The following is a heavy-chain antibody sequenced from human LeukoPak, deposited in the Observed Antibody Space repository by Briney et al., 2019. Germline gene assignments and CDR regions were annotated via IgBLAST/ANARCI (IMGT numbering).Heavy chain of an antibody. J-gene: IGHJ4*02. CDR1: GGSISSSSYY. CDR3: ANGTLDY. Sequence: PSETLSLTCTVSGGSISSSSYYWGWIRQPPGKGLEWIGSIYYSGSTYYNPSLKSRVTISVDTSKNQFSLKLSSVTAADTAVYYCANGTLDYWGQGTLVTVSS. D-gene: IGHD3-16*01. V-gene: IGHV4-39*01. CDR2: IYYSGST.